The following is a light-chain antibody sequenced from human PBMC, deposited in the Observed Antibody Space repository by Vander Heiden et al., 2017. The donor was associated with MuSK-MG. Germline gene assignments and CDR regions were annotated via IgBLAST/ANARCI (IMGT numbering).Light chain of an antibody. V-gene: IGKV1-33*01. CDR3: QQYDNLPFT. Sequence: DIQMTQSPSSLSASVGDRVTITCQASQDISNYLNWYQQKPGKAPKLLIYDASNLETGVPSRFSGSGSGTDFTFTISSLQPEDIATYYCQQYDNLPFTFGPGTKVXIK. CDR2: DAS. J-gene: IGKJ3*01. CDR1: QDISNY.